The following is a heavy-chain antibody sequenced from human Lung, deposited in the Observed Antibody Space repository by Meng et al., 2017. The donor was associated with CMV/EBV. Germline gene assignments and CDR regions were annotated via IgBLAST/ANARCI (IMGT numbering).Heavy chain of an antibody. J-gene: IGHJ5*02. CDR3: ARAAARPSDWFDP. Sequence: HITLQESRPTLVNPTQTRTLTCTFSWFSLSTSGVGVGWIRQPPGKALECLAIIYGDDEKRYSPSLESRLTVTKDTSKNQVVLTMTNMVPVDTATYYCARAAARPSDWFDPWGQGTLVTVSS. CDR1: WFSLSTSGVG. D-gene: IGHD6-6*01. V-gene: IGHV2-5*02. CDR2: IYGDDEK.